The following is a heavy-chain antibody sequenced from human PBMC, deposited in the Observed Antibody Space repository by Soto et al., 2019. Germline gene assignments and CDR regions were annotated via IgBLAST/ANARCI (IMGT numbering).Heavy chain of an antibody. Sequence: ASVKVSCKASGYTFTTYDISWVRQAPGQGLEWMGRINACNGNTKYSRKFQGRVTITRDTSASTAYMELSSLRSEDTAVYYCARTVGYYYGMDVWGQGTTVTVSS. J-gene: IGHJ6*02. CDR1: GYTFTTYD. V-gene: IGHV1-18*01. D-gene: IGHD4-17*01. CDR3: ARTVGYYYGMDV. CDR2: INACNGNT.